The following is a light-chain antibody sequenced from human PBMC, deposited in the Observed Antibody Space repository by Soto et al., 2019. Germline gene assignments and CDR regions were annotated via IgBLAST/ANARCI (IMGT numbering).Light chain of an antibody. CDR3: RSYTTIQTVV. CDR2: EVS. J-gene: IGLJ2*01. Sequence: QSALTQPASVSGSPGQSSTISCTGTSIDIGTYKYVPWFQHHPGKAPKLIIFEVSNRPSGISDRFSGFKSAKTAYLTISGVQPEDEDDYHCRSYTTIQTVVFGGGHKLTVL. CDR1: SIDIGTYKY. V-gene: IGLV2-14*01.